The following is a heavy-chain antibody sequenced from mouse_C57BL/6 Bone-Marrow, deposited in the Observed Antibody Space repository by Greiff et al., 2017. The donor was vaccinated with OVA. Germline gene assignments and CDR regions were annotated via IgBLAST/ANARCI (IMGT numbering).Heavy chain of an antibody. Sequence: VQLQQSGPELVKPGASVKISCKASGYTFTDYYMNWVKQSHGKSLEWIGDINPNNGGTSYNQKFKGKATLTVDKSSSTAYMELRSLTSEDSAVYYCARKKLLHWYCDVWGTGTTVTVSS. CDR2: INPNNGGT. J-gene: IGHJ1*03. CDR1: GYTFTDYY. CDR3: ARKKLLHWYCDV. V-gene: IGHV1-26*01. D-gene: IGHD2-12*01.